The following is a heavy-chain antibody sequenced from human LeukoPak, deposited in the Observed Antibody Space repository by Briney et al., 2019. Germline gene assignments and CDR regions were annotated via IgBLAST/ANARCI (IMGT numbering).Heavy chain of an antibody. CDR2: INQDGSEK. J-gene: IGHJ3*02. V-gene: IGHV3-7*01. D-gene: IGHD2-2*02. CDR1: GFNFRNYW. CDR3: ARELGYCSSSSCYTSLDAFDI. Sequence: GGSLRLSCAASGFNFRNYWMTWVRQAPGKGLGWVANINQDGSEKYYVDSVKGRFTISRDNAENLLYLQMNSLRAEDTAVYYCARELGYCSSSSCYTSLDAFDIWGQGTTVTVSS.